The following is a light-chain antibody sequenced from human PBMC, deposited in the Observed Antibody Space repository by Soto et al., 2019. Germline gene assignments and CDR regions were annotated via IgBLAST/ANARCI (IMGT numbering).Light chain of an antibody. V-gene: IGLV1-44*01. CDR1: SSNIGSNT. CDR3: AAWDDSLNGHYV. Sequence: QSVLTQSPSASGTPGRRVTISCSGSSSNIGSNTVNWYQQLPGTAPKLLIYSNNQRPSGVPDRFSGSKSGTSASLAISGLQSEDEADYYCAAWDDSLNGHYVFGTGTKLTVL. CDR2: SNN. J-gene: IGLJ1*01.